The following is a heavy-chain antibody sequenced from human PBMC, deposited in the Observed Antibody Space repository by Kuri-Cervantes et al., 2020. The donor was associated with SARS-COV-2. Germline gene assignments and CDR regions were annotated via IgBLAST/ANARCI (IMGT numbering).Heavy chain of an antibody. CDR3: ARVAGEGPIYYYYMDV. CDR1: GFSLSRYT. Sequence: GGSLRLSCAASGFSLSRYTMNWVRQAPGKALEWVSSISGSGTYIYYADSVKGRFIISKESGENSLYLHMNSLRGDDTAVYYCARVAGEGPIYYYYMDVWGKGTTVTVSS. D-gene: IGHD2-21*01. V-gene: IGHV3-21*01. J-gene: IGHJ6*03. CDR2: ISGSGTYI.